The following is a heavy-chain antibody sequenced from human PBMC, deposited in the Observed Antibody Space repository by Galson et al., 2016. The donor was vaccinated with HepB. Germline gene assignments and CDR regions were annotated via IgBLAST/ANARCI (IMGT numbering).Heavy chain of an antibody. CDR2: IYHSGST. CDR3: ARGTSSWYPPVY. J-gene: IGHJ4*02. CDR1: GYSISNGYY. D-gene: IGHD6-13*01. V-gene: IGHV4-38-2*02. Sequence: SETLSLTCTVSGYSISNGYYWGWIRQPPGKGLEWIGNIYHSGSTFYNPSLNSRVTISVDTSKNQFSLKLSSVTAADTAVYFCARGTSSWYPPVYWGQGALVTVSS.